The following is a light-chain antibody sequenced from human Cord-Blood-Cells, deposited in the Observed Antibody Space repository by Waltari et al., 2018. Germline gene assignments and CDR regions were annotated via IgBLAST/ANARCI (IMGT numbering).Light chain of an antibody. CDR1: QTISSY. Sequence: MQLTESPSSLSASVENRITISCRASQTISSYLKWYQQKPGKAPKLLIYAASSLQSGVPSRFSGSGSGTDFTLTISSLQPEDFATYYCQQSYSTPFTFGAGTKVDIK. CDR2: AAS. J-gene: IGKJ3*01. CDR3: QQSYSTPFT. V-gene: IGKV1-39*01.